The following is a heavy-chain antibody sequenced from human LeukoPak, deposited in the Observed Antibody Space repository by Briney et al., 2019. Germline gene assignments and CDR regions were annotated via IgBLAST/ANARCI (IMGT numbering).Heavy chain of an antibody. J-gene: IGHJ6*02. CDR2: ISGNGAST. D-gene: IGHD3-3*01. Sequence: GGSLRLSCAASGFTFRTYAMSWVRQAPGKGLEWVSTISGNGASTYYADSVRGRFTISRDNSKNTLYLQMYSLRAEDTAVYYCARPTRPSGRSGYYLRYYGMDVWGQGTTVTVSS. V-gene: IGHV3-23*01. CDR3: ARPTRPSGRSGYYLRYYGMDV. CDR1: GFTFRTYA.